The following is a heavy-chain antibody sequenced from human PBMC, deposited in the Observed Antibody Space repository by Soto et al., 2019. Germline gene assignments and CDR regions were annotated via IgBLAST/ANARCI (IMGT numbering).Heavy chain of an antibody. CDR3: ARRAPGSHFFDY. CDR1: GGSISSGSYY. D-gene: IGHD2-15*01. CDR2: IYYSGTT. J-gene: IGHJ4*02. Sequence: QLQLHESGPGVVKPAETLSLTCSVSGGSISSGSYYWAWIRQPPGKGLDWIGNIYYSGTTYYNPSLQSRVTISVDMSKNQLSLTLSPVTAADSAVYYCARRAPGSHFFDYWGQGTLVTVSS. V-gene: IGHV4-39*01.